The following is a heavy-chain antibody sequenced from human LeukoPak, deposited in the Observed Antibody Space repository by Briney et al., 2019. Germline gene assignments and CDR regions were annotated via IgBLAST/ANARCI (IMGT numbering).Heavy chain of an antibody. CDR1: GYSFPTYW. V-gene: IGHV5-51*01. CDR3: ARRPDGIRTFAY. D-gene: IGHD5-24*01. CDR2: VYPADSHT. Sequence: GESLKISCEGSGYSFPTYWIGWVRLLPGRGLEWMGVVYPADSHTTYSPSFQGQVTISADKSIGTAYLQWSSLRASDTAMYYCARRPDGIRTFAYWGQGTLVTVS. J-gene: IGHJ4*02.